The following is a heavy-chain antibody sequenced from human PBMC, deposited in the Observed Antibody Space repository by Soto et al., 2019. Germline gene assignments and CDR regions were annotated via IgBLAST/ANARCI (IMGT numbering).Heavy chain of an antibody. D-gene: IGHD2-15*01. CDR1: GYTFTNYG. V-gene: IGHV1-18*01. J-gene: IGHJ4*02. Sequence: QVQLVQSGAEVKKPGASVKVSCQASGYTFTNYGISWVRQAPGQGLEWVGWISHYNGDTRYAQNVQGRVTLTTDTSTSAAYMELRSLRSDDTALYYCARRGSNKWDEDFDFWGQGTLVTVSS. CDR3: ARRGSNKWDEDFDF. CDR2: ISHYNGDT.